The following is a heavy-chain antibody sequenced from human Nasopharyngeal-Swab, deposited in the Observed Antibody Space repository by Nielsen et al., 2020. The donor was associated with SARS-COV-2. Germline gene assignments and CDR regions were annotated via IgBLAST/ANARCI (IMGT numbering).Heavy chain of an antibody. V-gene: IGHV1-24*01. Sequence: ASVKVSCKVSGYTLSKLSMHWVRRAPGKGLVWMGGFDPEDGETIYAQKFQGRVTMTRNTSISTAYMELSSLRSEDTAVYYCAREGYCSGGSHLLCFYYGMDVWGQGTTVTVSS. CDR2: FDPEDGET. D-gene: IGHD2-15*01. CDR3: AREGYCSGGSHLLCFYYGMDV. J-gene: IGHJ6*02. CDR1: GYTLSKLS.